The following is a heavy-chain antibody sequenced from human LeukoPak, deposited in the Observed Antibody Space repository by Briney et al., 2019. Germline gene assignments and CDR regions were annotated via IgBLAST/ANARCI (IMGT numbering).Heavy chain of an antibody. D-gene: IGHD2-21*02. J-gene: IGHJ4*02. Sequence: PSETLSLTCAVSDYSISSAYYWGWIRQPTGKGLEWIGSIYHSGSTDYNPSLKSRVTISVDTSKNQFSLKLRSVTAADTAVYYCARDQAYCGGDCYFDFWGQGTLVTVSS. V-gene: IGHV4-38-2*02. CDR1: DYSISSAYY. CDR2: IYHSGST. CDR3: ARDQAYCGGDCYFDF.